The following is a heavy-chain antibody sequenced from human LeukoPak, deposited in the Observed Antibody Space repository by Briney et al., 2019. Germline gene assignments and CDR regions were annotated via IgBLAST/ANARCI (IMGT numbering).Heavy chain of an antibody. CDR3: ARARGLRWPPDHFDY. V-gene: IGHV4-34*01. J-gene: IGHJ4*02. Sequence: SETLSLTCAVYGGSFSGYYWSWTRQPPGKGLEWIGEINHSGSTNYNPSLKSRVTISVDTSKNQFSLKLSSVTAADTAVYYCARARGLRWPPDHFDYWGQGTLVTVSS. CDR2: INHSGST. D-gene: IGHD2-21*01. CDR1: GGSFSGYY.